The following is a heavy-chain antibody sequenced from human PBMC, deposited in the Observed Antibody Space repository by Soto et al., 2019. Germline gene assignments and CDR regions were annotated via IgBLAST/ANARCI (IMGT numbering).Heavy chain of an antibody. CDR3: ERETYTGKPLGP. CDR2: ISRRHDTT. V-gene: IGHV3-48*03. CDR1: GFTFNTYE. J-gene: IGHJ5*02. D-gene: IGHD2-8*02. Sequence: PGESLKISCATSGFTFNTYEMNWVRQAPGKGLEWVSYISRRHDTTYYADSVKGRFTISRDDAKSSLYLQMNSLRVEDTAVYYCERETYTGKPLGPWGQGTLVTVYS.